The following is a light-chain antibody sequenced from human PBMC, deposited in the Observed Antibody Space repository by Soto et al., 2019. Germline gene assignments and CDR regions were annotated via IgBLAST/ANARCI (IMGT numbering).Light chain of an antibody. J-gene: IGKJ1*01. CDR1: QSVNSRY. CDR2: GTS. V-gene: IGKV3-20*01. CDR3: QQYGGSLWP. Sequence: EIVLTQSPGTLSLSPGERATLSCRASQSVNSRYLAWYQQKPGQAPRLLIYGTSSRATGIPDRFSGSGSGTDFTLTIISLESEDCALYYCQQYGGSLWPFGQGTKVEIK.